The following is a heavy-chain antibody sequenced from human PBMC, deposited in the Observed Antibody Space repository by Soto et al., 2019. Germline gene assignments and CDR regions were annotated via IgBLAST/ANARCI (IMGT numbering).Heavy chain of an antibody. CDR2: ISRNSGSI. Sequence: PGGSLRLSCAASGFTFDDYAMHWVRQAPGKGLEWVSGISRNSGSIGYADSVKGRFTISRDNAKNSLYLQMNSLRAEDTALYYCAKDSGYSSGWSRGRGAFDIWGQGTMVTVSS. CDR1: GFTFDDYA. J-gene: IGHJ3*02. V-gene: IGHV3-9*01. D-gene: IGHD6-19*01. CDR3: AKDSGYSSGWSRGRGAFDI.